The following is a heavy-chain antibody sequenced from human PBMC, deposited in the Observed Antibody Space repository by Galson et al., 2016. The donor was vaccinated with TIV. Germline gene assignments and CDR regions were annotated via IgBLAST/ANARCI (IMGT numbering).Heavy chain of an antibody. Sequence: SETLSLTCTVSGGSISSYYWSWIRQPPGKGLEWIGHVYFSGSTDYNPSLKSRVTISLDTSKNQFSLRLSSVTAADTAVYYCARDKSGYETVDHFYYYMEVWGQGTLVTVSS. CDR2: VYFSGST. CDR1: GGSISSYY. V-gene: IGHV4-59*01. D-gene: IGHD5-12*01. J-gene: IGHJ6*03. CDR3: ARDKSGYETVDHFYYYMEV.